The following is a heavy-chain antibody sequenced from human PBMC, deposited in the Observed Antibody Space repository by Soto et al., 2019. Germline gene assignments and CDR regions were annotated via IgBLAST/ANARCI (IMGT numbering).Heavy chain of an antibody. Sequence: QVQLVQSGAEVKKPGSSVKVSCKASGGTFSSYTISWVRQAPGQGLEWMGRIIPILGIANYAQKLQGRVTITADKSTNTAYMELSSLRSEDTAVYYCASNPAGCSSTSCPYYYYYGMDVWGQGTTVTVSS. V-gene: IGHV1-69*02. J-gene: IGHJ6*02. CDR1: GGTFSSYT. CDR2: IIPILGIA. CDR3: ASNPAGCSSTSCPYYYYYGMDV. D-gene: IGHD2-2*01.